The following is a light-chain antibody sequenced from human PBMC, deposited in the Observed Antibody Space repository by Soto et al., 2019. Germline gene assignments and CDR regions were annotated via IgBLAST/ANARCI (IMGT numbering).Light chain of an antibody. V-gene: IGLV2-14*01. Sequence: SALTQPASVSGSPGQSITISCTGTNSDVGGYNYVSWYQQHPGKAPKLMIYEVSNRPSGVSNRFSGSKSGNTASLTISGLQAEDEADYYCSSYTTSITLVVFGGGTKVTVL. CDR3: SSYTTSITLVV. CDR1: NSDVGGYNY. J-gene: IGLJ2*01. CDR2: EVS.